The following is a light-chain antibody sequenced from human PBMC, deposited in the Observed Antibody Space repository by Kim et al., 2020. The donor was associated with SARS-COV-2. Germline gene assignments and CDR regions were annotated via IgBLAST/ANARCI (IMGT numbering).Light chain of an antibody. CDR3: QQYGSSPPYT. Sequence: SPGESATLSRRASQSVSSSYLAWYQQKPGQAPRLLIYGASSRATGIPDMFSGSGSGTDFTLTISRLEPEDFAVYYCQQYGSSPPYTCGQGTKLEI. CDR1: QSVSSSY. CDR2: GAS. V-gene: IGKV3-20*01. J-gene: IGKJ2*01.